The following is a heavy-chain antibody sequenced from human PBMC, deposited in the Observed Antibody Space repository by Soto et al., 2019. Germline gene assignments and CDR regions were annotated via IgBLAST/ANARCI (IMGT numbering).Heavy chain of an antibody. CDR3: ASRSATVLSLTY. D-gene: IGHD2-8*01. J-gene: IGHJ4*02. CDR2: IGGSGSST. Sequence: PGGSLRLSCAASGFTFTNHAMSWVRQAPGKGLEWVSDIGGSGSSTYYADSVKGRFTISRGNTKNTLYLQMNSLRAEDTAVYYCASRSATVLSLTYWGPGTQVTVSS. V-gene: IGHV3-23*01. CDR1: GFTFTNHA.